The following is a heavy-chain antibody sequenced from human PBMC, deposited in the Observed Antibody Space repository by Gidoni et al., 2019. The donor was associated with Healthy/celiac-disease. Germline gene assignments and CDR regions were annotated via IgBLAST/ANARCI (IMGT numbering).Heavy chain of an antibody. J-gene: IGHJ4*02. V-gene: IGHV1-69*01. CDR1: GGTFSSYA. D-gene: IGHD2-2*02. CDR2: ISPIFGTA. Sequence: QVQLVQSGAEVKKPGSSVKVSCKASGGTFSSYAISWVRQAPGQGLEWMGGISPIFGTANYAQKFQGRVTITADESTSTAYMELSSLRSEDTAVYYCARPGVGYCSSTSCYSNWYYDYWGQGTLVTVSS. CDR3: ARPGVGYCSSTSCYSNWYYDY.